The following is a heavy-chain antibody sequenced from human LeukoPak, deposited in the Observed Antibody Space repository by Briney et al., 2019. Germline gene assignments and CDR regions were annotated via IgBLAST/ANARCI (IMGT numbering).Heavy chain of an antibody. CDR2: ISHSGST. J-gene: IGHJ4*02. D-gene: IGHD5-18*01. V-gene: IGHV4-38-2*01. CDR1: GYSISSGYY. Sequence: PSETLSLTCAVSGYSISSGYYWAWIRQPPGKGLEWIGTISHSGSTYFNPSLKSRVTVSVDTSKNQISLKLSSVTAADTAVYYCARGAGYSYGNFDYWGQGTLVTVSS. CDR3: ARGAGYSYGNFDY.